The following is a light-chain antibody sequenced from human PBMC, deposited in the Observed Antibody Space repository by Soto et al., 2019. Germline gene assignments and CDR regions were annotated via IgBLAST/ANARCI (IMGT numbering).Light chain of an antibody. Sequence: EIVLTQSPGTLSLPLGETATLSCRASQSVSSTYLAWYQQKPGQAPRLLIYGASSRASDIPDRFSGSGSGTDFTLTISRLEPEDFAMYYCQQKVTFGQGTKLEIK. J-gene: IGKJ2*01. CDR3: QQKVT. CDR2: GAS. V-gene: IGKV3-20*01. CDR1: QSVSSTY.